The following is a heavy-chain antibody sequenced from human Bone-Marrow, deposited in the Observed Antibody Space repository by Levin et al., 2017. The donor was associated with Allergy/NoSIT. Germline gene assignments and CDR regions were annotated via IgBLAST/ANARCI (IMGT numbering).Heavy chain of an antibody. CDR2: IRGSGVGT. J-gene: IGHJ4*02. V-gene: IGHV3-23*01. CDR1: GFTFRSYA. CDR3: AKDISSSWSTGDLDY. Sequence: PGGSLRLSCAASGFTFRSYAMSWVRQAPGKGLEWVSGIRGSGVGTYYADSVKGRFTISRDNSKNTLYLQMKSLRAEDTAVYYCAKDISSSWSTGDLDYWGQGTQVTVSS. D-gene: IGHD6-6*01.